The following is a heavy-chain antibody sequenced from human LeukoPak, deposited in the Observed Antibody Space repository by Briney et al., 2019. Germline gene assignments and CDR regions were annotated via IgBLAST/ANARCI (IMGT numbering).Heavy chain of an antibody. V-gene: IGHV5-51*01. CDR1: GYNFTNSW. J-gene: IGHJ4*02. Sequence: GESLKISCKGSGYNFTNSWIAWVRQMPGKGLEGMGIIYAGDSDTTYSPSFQGQVTISADKSISTAYLQWSSLKASDTAMYYCARRPVGFGQYYFDYWGQGTLVT. CDR3: ARRPVGFGQYYFDY. D-gene: IGHD3/OR15-3a*01. CDR2: IYAGDSDT.